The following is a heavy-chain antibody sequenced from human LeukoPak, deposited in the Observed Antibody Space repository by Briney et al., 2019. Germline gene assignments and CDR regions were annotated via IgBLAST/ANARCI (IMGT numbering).Heavy chain of an antibody. CDR1: GNSISNYA. CDR3: TTRACHAGGCSSSFYYYYGLHF. CDR2: IIPIFGTA. J-gene: IGHJ6*02. D-gene: IGHD3-16*01. V-gene: IGHV1-69*13. Sequence: SVKVSCKASGNSISNYAVSWVRQAPGQGFEWMGGIIPIFGTADYAQKFQGRVTITVDQSTSTTYMALSSLKSEDTATYYCTTRACHAGGCSSSFYYYYGLHFWGQGTTVSVSS.